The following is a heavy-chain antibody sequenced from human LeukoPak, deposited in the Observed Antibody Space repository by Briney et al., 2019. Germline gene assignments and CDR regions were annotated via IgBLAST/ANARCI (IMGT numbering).Heavy chain of an antibody. D-gene: IGHD5-18*01. J-gene: IGHJ4*02. CDR3: TRGRGYSYGWIGEKLLDY. CDR1: GFTFSKHW. Sequence: GGSLRHSCAASGFTFSKHWMHWVRQAPGKGLVWVSRINSDGSSTTYADSVKGRFTISRDNAKNTLYLQMNSLKTEDTAVYYCTRGRGYSYGWIGEKLLDYWGQGTLVTVSS. CDR2: INSDGSST. V-gene: IGHV3-74*01.